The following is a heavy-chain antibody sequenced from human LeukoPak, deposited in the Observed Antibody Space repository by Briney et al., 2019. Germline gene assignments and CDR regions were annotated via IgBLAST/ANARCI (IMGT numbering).Heavy chain of an antibody. Sequence: PGGSLRLSCAASGFTFSSYAMHWVRQAPGKGLEWVAVISYDGSNKYYADSVKGRFTISRDNSKNTLYLQMNSLRAEDTAVYYRARDLTRDGSTMGGGYWGQGTLVTVSS. J-gene: IGHJ4*02. CDR3: ARDLTRDGSTMGGGY. CDR2: ISYDGSNK. V-gene: IGHV3-30-3*01. CDR1: GFTFSSYA. D-gene: IGHD5-24*01.